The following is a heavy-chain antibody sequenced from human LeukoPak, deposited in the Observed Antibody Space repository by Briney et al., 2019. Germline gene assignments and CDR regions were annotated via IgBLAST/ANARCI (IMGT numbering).Heavy chain of an antibody. CDR3: ARAGAFVVVTGVDNWFDP. CDR1: GGSISSYY. D-gene: IGHD2-21*02. CDR2: IYYSGST. V-gene: IGHV4-59*12. Sequence: SETLSLTCTVSGGSISSYYWSWIRQPPGKGLEWIGYIYYSGSTNYNPSLKSRVTISVDTSKNQFSLKLSSVTAADTAVYYCARAGAFVVVTGVDNWFDPWGQGTLVTVSS. J-gene: IGHJ5*02.